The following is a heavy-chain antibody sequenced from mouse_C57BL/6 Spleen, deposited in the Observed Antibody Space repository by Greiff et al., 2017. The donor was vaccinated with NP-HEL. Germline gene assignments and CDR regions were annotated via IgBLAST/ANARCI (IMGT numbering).Heavy chain of an antibody. CDR3: ARQEGGYPYYYAMDY. CDR2: ISNLAYSI. CDR1: GFTFSDYG. D-gene: IGHD2-2*01. Sequence: EVQRVESGGGLVQPGGSLKLSCAASGFTFSDYGMAWVRQAPRKGPEWVAFISNLAYSIYYADTVTGRFTISRENAKNTLYLEMSSLRSEDTAMYYCARQEGGYPYYYAMDYWGQGTSVTVSS. V-gene: IGHV5-15*01. J-gene: IGHJ4*01.